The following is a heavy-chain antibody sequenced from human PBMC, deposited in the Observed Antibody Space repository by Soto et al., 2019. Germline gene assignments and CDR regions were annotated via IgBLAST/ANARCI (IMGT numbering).Heavy chain of an antibody. J-gene: IGHJ6*02. CDR1: WVNFGGHW. V-gene: IGHV3-7*01. CDR2: INQDGSEK. Sequence: PGGFLRVCCGAAWVNFGGHWGTWVRQGPGKGLEGVANINQDGSEKYYMDSMKGRFTIPRDNAKNSLYLQMNSLRDEDTAVYYCARDFDCANGACYTGYYYYGLDVWGLGTTVTVSS. D-gene: IGHD2-8*01. CDR3: ARDFDCANGACYTGYYYYGLDV.